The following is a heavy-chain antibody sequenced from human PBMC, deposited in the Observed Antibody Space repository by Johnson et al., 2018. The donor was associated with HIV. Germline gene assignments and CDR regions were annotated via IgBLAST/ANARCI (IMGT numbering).Heavy chain of an antibody. CDR1: GFRFSNAW. CDR2: IKSKTGGGTT. J-gene: IGHJ3*02. D-gene: IGHD3-10*01. CDR3: TTDWEYYYGSGKLDAFDM. Sequence: VQLVESGGGLVQPGGSPRLSCTASGFRFSNAWMGWVRQAPGKGLEWLGRIKSKTGGGTTSYAAPVKGRFTISRDDSKDTVYLHMNSLKVDDTAVYYCTTDWEYYYGSGKLDAFDMWGQGTMVTVSS. V-gene: IGHV3-15*01.